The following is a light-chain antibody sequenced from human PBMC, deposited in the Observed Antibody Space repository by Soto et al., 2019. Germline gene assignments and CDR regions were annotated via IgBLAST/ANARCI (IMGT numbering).Light chain of an antibody. V-gene: IGKV1-5*03. CDR3: QHWNDYSWT. J-gene: IGKJ1*01. Sequence: DIHMTQSPSTLSASVGDRVTITCRASQSISIWLAWYQQKPGKAPNLLIYKTSSLETGVPSRFSGRGSGTEFTLTISSLQPDDVATYYCQHWNDYSWTFGQGTKVEVK. CDR1: QSISIW. CDR2: KTS.